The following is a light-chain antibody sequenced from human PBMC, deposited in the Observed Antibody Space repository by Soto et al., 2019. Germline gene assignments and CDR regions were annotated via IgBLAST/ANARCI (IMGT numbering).Light chain of an antibody. CDR2: GTS. CDR1: QSVSSSY. J-gene: IGKJ1*01. Sequence: EIVLTQSPGTLSLSPGERATLSCRASQSVSSSYLAWYQQKPGQAPRLLIYGTSSRATGIPDRFSGSGSGTEFTLTISSLQSEDFAVYYCQQYNNWPKVTFGQGTKVDIK. V-gene: IGKV3-20*01. CDR3: QQYNNWPKVT.